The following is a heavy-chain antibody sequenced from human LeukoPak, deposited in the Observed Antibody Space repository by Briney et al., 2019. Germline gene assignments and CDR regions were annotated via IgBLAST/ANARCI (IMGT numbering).Heavy chain of an antibody. V-gene: IGHV4-39*07. CDR1: GGSISSSSYY. CDR2: IYYSGTT. Sequence: SETLSLTCTVSGGSISSSSYYWGWIRQPPGKGLEWIGSIYYSGTTYYNPSLKSRVTISVDTSKNQFSLKLTSVTAADTAVYYCASFPTFYSSDWYEGYYYYMDVWGKGTTVTVSS. CDR3: ASFPTFYSSDWYEGYYYYMDV. J-gene: IGHJ6*03. D-gene: IGHD6-19*01.